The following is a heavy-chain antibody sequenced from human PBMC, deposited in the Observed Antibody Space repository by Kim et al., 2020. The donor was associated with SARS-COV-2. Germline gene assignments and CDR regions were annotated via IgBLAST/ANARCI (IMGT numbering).Heavy chain of an antibody. CDR2: IYTSGST. V-gene: IGHV4-4*07. D-gene: IGHD6-13*01. Sequence: SETLSLTCTVSGGSISSYYWSWIRQPAGKGLEWIGRIYTSGSTNYNPSLKSRVTMSVDTSKNQFSLKLSSVTAADTAVYYCARDGIAAAPLSYYYGMDVWGQGTTVTVSS. CDR1: GGSISSYY. J-gene: IGHJ6*02. CDR3: ARDGIAAAPLSYYYGMDV.